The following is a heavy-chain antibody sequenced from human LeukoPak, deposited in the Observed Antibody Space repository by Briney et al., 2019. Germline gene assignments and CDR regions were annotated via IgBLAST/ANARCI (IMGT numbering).Heavy chain of an antibody. J-gene: IGHJ4*02. CDR2: INHSGST. CDR3: ARGRRYYYDSSGYLFDY. D-gene: IGHD3-22*01. CDR1: GGSFSGYY. Sequence: SETLSLTCAVYGGSFSGYYWSWIRQPPGKGLEWIGEINHSGSTNYIPSLKSRVTISVDTSKNQFSLKLSSVTAADTAVYYCARGRRYYYDSSGYLFDYWGQGTLVTVSS. V-gene: IGHV4-34*01.